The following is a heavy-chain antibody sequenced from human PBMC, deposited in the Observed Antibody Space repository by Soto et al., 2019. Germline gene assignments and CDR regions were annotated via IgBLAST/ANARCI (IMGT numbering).Heavy chain of an antibody. V-gene: IGHV4-34*01. Sequence: SETLSLTCAVYGGSFSGYYWSWIRQPPGKGLEWIGEINHSGSTNYNPSLKSRVTISVDTSKNQFSLKLSSVTAADTAVYYCARGRKIAVADRAGRNWFDPWGQGTLVTVSS. CDR1: GGSFSGYY. CDR3: ARGRKIAVADRAGRNWFDP. CDR2: INHSGST. J-gene: IGHJ5*02. D-gene: IGHD6-19*01.